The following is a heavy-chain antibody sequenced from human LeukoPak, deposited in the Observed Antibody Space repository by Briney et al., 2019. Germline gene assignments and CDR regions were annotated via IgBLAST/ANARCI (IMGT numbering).Heavy chain of an antibody. J-gene: IGHJ3*02. Sequence: GGSLRLSCAASGFTFSSYDMSGVREAPGKGLEWVSAISGSGGSTYYADSVEGRFTISRDNSKNTLYLQMNSLRAEDTAVYYCATDFGRDAFDIWGQGTMVTVSS. V-gene: IGHV3-23*01. D-gene: IGHD1-14*01. CDR3: ATDFGRDAFDI. CDR2: ISGSGGST. CDR1: GFTFSSYD.